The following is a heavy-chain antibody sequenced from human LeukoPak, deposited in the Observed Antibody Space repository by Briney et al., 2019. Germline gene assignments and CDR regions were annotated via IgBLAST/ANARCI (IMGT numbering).Heavy chain of an antibody. Sequence: GGSLRLSCAASGFTFSSYAMHWVRQAPGKGLEWVAVISYDGSTIYYAASVKGRFTIPRDTSKNTLYLQMNSLRAEDTAVYYCAREPHDIVGAGAENNWFDPWGQGTLVTVSS. CDR1: GFTFSSYA. CDR3: AREPHDIVGAGAENNWFDP. V-gene: IGHV3-30*01. D-gene: IGHD2-15*01. CDR2: ISYDGSTI. J-gene: IGHJ5*02.